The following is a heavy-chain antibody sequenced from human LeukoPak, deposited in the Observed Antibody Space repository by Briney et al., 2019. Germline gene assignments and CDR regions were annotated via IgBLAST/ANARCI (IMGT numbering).Heavy chain of an antibody. Sequence: SETLSLTCTVSGYSISSGYYWGWIRQPPGKGLEWIGSIYHGGSTYYNPSLKRRVTISVDTSKNQFSLKLSSVTAADTAVYYCARVYRWDVLYYFDYWGQGTLVTVSS. J-gene: IGHJ4*02. CDR3: ARVYRWDVLYYFDY. V-gene: IGHV4-38-2*02. CDR1: GYSISSGYY. CDR2: IYHGGST. D-gene: IGHD1-26*01.